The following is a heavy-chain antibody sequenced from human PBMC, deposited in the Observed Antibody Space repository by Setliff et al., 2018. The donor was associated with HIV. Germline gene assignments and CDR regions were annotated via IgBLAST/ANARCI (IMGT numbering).Heavy chain of an antibody. D-gene: IGHD3-10*01. CDR3: TRSHILLWFGELAYYYYYMDV. J-gene: IGHJ6*03. CDR1: GFTFGDYA. Sequence: GESLKISCTASGFTFGDYAMNWVRQAPGKGLEWVGFIRSKAYGGTTEYAASVKGRFTISRDDSKSIAYLQMNSLKTEDTAVYFCTRSHILLWFGELAYYYYYMDVWGKGTTVTVSS. CDR2: IRSKAYGGTT. V-gene: IGHV3-49*04.